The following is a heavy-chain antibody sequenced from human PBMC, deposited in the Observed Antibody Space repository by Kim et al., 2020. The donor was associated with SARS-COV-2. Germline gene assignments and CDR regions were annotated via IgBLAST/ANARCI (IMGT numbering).Heavy chain of an antibody. J-gene: IGHJ4*02. D-gene: IGHD2-21*02. CDR2: IKSKTDGGTT. V-gene: IGHV3-15*01. CDR3: TTDWVTNYMGH. CDR1: GFTFTNAW. Sequence: GSLRLSCAASGFTFTNAWMSWVRQAPGEGLDWVGRIKSKTDGGTTDYAAPVKGRFTISRDDSKNTLYLQMNSLKTEDTAVYYCTTDWVTNYMGHWGQGTLVTVSS.